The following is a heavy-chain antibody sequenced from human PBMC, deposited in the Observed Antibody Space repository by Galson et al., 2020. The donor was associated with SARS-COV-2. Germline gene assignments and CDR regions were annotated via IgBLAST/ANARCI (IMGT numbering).Heavy chain of an antibody. CDR3: ARDLGGYFDI. Sequence: GGSLRLSCAASGFTFSSYAMHWVRQAPGKGLEWVAVISYDGSNKYYADSVKGRFTISRDNSKNTLYLQMNSLRAEDTAVYYCARDLGGYFDIWGQGTMVTVSS. J-gene: IGHJ3*02. CDR1: GFTFSSYA. V-gene: IGHV3-30*04. CDR2: ISYDGSNK. D-gene: IGHD1-26*01.